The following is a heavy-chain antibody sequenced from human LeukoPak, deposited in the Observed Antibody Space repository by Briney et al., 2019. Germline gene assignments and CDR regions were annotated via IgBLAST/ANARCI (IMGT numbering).Heavy chain of an antibody. Sequence: GGSLRLPCEASGFTFGTYWMNWVRQAPGKGLEWVANIQQDGSEKYYVDSVKGRFTISRDNAKNSLYLQMNRLRAEDTAVYYCARPYSVGWSLPAYWGQGNMVTVSS. V-gene: IGHV3-7*01. D-gene: IGHD6-19*01. CDR3: ARPYSVGWSLPAY. J-gene: IGHJ4*02. CDR1: GFTFGTYW. CDR2: IQQDGSEK.